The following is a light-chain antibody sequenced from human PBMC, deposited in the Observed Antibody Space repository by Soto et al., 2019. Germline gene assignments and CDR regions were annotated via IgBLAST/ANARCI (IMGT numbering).Light chain of an antibody. CDR3: QQYCTSIT. J-gene: IGKJ5*01. Sequence: EIVLTQSPGTLSLSPGERATLSCRASQSFSRSYLAWYQQKPCQATRLLIYGAFLRATGIPDRFSGSGSGTDFTLIISRLEPEDFAVYYCQQYCTSITFGQGTRLE. CDR2: GAF. CDR1: QSFSRSY. V-gene: IGKV3-20*01.